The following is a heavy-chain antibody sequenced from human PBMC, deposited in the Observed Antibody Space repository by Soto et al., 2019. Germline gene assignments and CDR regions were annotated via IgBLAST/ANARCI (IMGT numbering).Heavy chain of an antibody. D-gene: IGHD3-22*01. V-gene: IGHV3-15*07. CDR1: GFTFSNAW. CDR2: IKSKTDGGTT. J-gene: IGHJ4*02. CDR3: TTVLTVYYNDTSAYSH. Sequence: GGSLRLSCAASGFTFSNAWMNWVRQAPGKGPEWVGRIKSKTDGGTTDYAAPVKGRFTISRDDSKNTLYLQMNSLKTEDTAVYYCTTVLTVYYNDTSAYSHWGQGTLVTVSS.